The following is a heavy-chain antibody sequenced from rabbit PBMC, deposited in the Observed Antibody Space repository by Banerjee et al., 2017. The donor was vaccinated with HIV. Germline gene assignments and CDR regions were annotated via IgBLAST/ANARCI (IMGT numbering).Heavy chain of an antibody. D-gene: IGHD2-1*01. CDR2: IDPVFGST. J-gene: IGHJ6*01. Sequence: QSLEESGGDLVKPGASLTLTCTASGFTISSSYYMSWVRQAPGKGLEWIGYIDPVFGSTYYASWVNGRFTISSHNAQNTLYLQLNSLTAADTATYFCARGYDDYGDYCLWGQGTLVTVS. CDR1: GFTISSSYY. V-gene: IGHV1S40*01. CDR3: ARGYDDYGDYCL.